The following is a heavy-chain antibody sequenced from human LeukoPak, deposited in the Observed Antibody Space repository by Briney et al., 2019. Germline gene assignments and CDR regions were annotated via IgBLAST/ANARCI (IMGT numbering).Heavy chain of an antibody. CDR2: ISSTSDYT. J-gene: IGHJ5*02. Sequence: GGSLSSSCAASGFTFSDQYMNWIRQAPGKGLEWVSYISSTSDYTNYADSVKGRFTISRDNAKKSLYLQMNSLRAEDTAVYYCARGLTSDWRTWVDPWGHRTLVTVSS. V-gene: IGHV3-11*05. CDR3: ARGLTSDWRTWVDP. CDR1: GFTFSDQY. D-gene: IGHD2-2*01.